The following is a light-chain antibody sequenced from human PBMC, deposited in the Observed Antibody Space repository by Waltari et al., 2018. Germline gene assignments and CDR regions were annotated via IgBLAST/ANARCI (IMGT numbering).Light chain of an antibody. CDR2: LAS. Sequence: DIQMTQSPSTLSASLGDRVTITCRASQSVNSWLVWYQQKPGKAPKLLISLASTLETGVPSRFSGSGSGTEFTLTISSLQPDDFATYYCQQYNSFPWTFGQGTPVEVK. CDR3: QQYNSFPWT. V-gene: IGKV1-5*03. CDR1: QSVNSW. J-gene: IGKJ1*01.